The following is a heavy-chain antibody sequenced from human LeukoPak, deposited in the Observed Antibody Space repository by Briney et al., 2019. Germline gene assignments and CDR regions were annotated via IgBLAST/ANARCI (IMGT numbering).Heavy chain of an antibody. CDR2: IKPDGSAQ. V-gene: IGHV3-7*01. CDR3: ARGGPTGALDY. D-gene: IGHD7-27*01. CDR1: GFTFSNSW. Sequence: PGGSLRLSCAASGFTFSNSWMSWVRQAPGKGLEWVATIKPDGSAQYYVDSVKGRFTISRDNAKNSLFLQINSLRAEDTALYYCARGGPTGALDYWGQGTLVTVSS. J-gene: IGHJ4*02.